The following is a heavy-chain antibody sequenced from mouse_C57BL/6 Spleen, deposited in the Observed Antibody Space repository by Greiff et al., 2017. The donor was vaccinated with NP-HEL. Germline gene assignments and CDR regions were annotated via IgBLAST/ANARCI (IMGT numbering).Heavy chain of an antibody. Sequence: QVQLQQPGAELVRPGSSVKLSCKASGYTFTSYWMHWVKQRPIQGLEWIGNIDPSDSETHYNQKFKDKATLTVDKSSSTAYMQLSSLTSEDSAVYYCARSVYGNFVYFDYWGQGTTLTVSS. CDR1: GYTFTSYW. CDR2: IDPSDSET. V-gene: IGHV1-52*01. D-gene: IGHD2-1*01. J-gene: IGHJ2*01. CDR3: ARSVYGNFVYFDY.